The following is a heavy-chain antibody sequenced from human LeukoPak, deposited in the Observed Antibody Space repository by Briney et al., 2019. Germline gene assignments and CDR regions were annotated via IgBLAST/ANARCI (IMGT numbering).Heavy chain of an antibody. J-gene: IGHJ5*02. Sequence: ASVKVSCKASGYTFTGDYIHWVRQAPGQGLESMGRINPNSGDTIYAQKFQGRVTMTRDTSISTAYMELSRLTSDDTAVYYCARELSSTSWQSLNLFDPWGQGTLVTVSS. D-gene: IGHD2-2*01. CDR2: INPNSGDT. V-gene: IGHV1-2*06. CDR3: ARELSSTSWQSLNLFDP. CDR1: GYTFTGDY.